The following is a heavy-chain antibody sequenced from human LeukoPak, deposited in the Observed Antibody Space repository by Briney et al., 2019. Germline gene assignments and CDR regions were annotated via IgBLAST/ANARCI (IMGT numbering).Heavy chain of an antibody. CDR3: ARERIVVVPADILGWFDP. CDR1: GFTFSSYG. D-gene: IGHD2-2*02. J-gene: IGHJ5*02. CDR2: IWYDGSNK. Sequence: GRSLRLSCAASGFTFSSYGMHWVRQAPGKGLEWVAVIWYDGSNKYYADSVKRRFTISRDNSKNTLYLQMNSLRAEDTAVYYCARERIVVVPADILGWFDPWGQGTLVTVSS. V-gene: IGHV3-33*08.